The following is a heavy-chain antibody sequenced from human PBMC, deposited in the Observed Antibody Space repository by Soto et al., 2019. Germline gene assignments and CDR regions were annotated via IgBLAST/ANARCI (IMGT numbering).Heavy chain of an antibody. D-gene: IGHD2-2*01. CDR3: ARVPTESRYCSSTSCPEYFQH. Sequence: QVQLVESGGGVVQPGRSLRLSCAASGFTFSSYGMHWVRQAPGKGLEWVAVIWYDRSNKYYADSVKGRFTISRDNSKNTLYLQMNSLRAEDTAVYYCARVPTESRYCSSTSCPEYFQHWGQGTLVTVSS. V-gene: IGHV3-33*01. CDR2: IWYDRSNK. CDR1: GFTFSSYG. J-gene: IGHJ1*01.